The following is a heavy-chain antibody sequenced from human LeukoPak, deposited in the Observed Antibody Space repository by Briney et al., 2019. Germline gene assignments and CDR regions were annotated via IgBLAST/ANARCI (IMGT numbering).Heavy chain of an antibody. V-gene: IGHV3-21*01. CDR3: ASGIDDYVWGSYLGY. D-gene: IGHD3-16*01. Sequence: KPGGSLRLSCAASGFTFSSYSMNWVRQAPGKGLEWVSSISSSSSYIYYADSVKGRFTISRDNAKNSLYLQMNSLRAEDTAVYYCASGIDDYVWGSYLGYWGQGTLVTVSS. J-gene: IGHJ4*02. CDR2: ISSSSSYI. CDR1: GFTFSSYS.